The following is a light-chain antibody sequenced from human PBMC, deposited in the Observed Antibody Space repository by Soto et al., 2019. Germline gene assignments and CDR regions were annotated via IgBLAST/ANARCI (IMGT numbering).Light chain of an antibody. Sequence: QSVLTQPPSASGTPGQRVTIPCSGSSSNIGGNTVNWYQQLPGTAPKLLIYRDDQRPSGVPDRFSGSKSGTSASLAISGLQSEDEADYYCAAWDDSLDGRVFGGGTKVTVL. CDR1: SSNIGGNT. CDR2: RDD. CDR3: AAWDDSLDGRV. J-gene: IGLJ3*02. V-gene: IGLV1-44*01.